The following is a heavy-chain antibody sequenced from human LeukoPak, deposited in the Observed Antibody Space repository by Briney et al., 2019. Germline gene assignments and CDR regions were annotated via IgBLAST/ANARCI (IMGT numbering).Heavy chain of an antibody. V-gene: IGHV3-30*02. Sequence: PGGSLRLSCVASGFTFRNYGMHWVRQAPGKGLEWVAFLRYDGSNKNYADSVKGRFTISRDNSKNTLYLQMNSLRVEDTAVYFCTKDYGLTGTGGSWLDPWGQGTLVTVSS. J-gene: IGHJ5*02. CDR1: GFTFRNYG. CDR3: TKDYGLTGTGGSWLDP. CDR2: LRYDGSNK. D-gene: IGHD1-20*01.